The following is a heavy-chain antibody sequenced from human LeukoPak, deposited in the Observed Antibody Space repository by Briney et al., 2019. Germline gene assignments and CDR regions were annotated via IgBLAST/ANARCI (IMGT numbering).Heavy chain of an antibody. J-gene: IGHJ3*02. V-gene: IGHV3-23*01. D-gene: IGHD2-15*01. Sequence: GGSLRLSCAASGFTFSSYAMSRVRQAPGKGLEWVSAISGSGGSTYYADSVKGRFTISRDNSKNTLYLQMNSLRAEDTAVYYCAKGAYCSGGSCFEDAFDIWGQGTMVTVSS. CDR3: AKGAYCSGGSCFEDAFDI. CDR2: ISGSGGST. CDR1: GFTFSSYA.